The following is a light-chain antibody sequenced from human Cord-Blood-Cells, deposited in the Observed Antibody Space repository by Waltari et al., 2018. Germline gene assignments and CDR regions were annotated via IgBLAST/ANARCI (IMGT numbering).Light chain of an antibody. V-gene: IGLV1-51*02. Sequence: QSVLTQPPSVSAAPGQKVTIPCSGSSSNIGKNYVSWYQQLPGTAPKLLIYENNKRPSGIPDRFSGSKSGTSATLGITGLQTGDEADYYCGTWDSSLSAYVFGTGTKVTVL. CDR2: ENN. CDR1: SSNIGKNY. J-gene: IGLJ1*01. CDR3: GTWDSSLSAYV.